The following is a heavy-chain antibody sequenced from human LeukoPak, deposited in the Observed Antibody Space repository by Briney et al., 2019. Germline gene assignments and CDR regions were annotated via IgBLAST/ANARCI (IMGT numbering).Heavy chain of an antibody. D-gene: IGHD1-26*01. V-gene: IGHV4-34*01. CDR1: GGSFSGYY. J-gene: IGHJ4*02. CDR3: AGDLVGATKVVAY. CDR2: INHSGST. Sequence: SETLSLTCAVYGGSFSGYYWSWIRQPPGKGLEWIGEINHSGSTNYNPSLKSRVTISVDTSKNQFSLKLSSVTAADAAVYYCAGDLVGATKVVAYRGQGTLVTVSS.